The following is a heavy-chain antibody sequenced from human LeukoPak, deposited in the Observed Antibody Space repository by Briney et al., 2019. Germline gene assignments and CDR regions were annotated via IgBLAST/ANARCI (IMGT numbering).Heavy chain of an antibody. CDR1: GGSFSGYY. Sequence: SETLSLTCAVYGGSFSGYYWSWIRQPPGKGLEWIGEINHSGSTNYNPSLKSRVTISVDTSKNQFSLKLSSVTAADTAVYYRARGRSIYQLLYYYYGMDVWGQGTTVTVSS. CDR2: INHSGST. CDR3: ARGRSIYQLLYYYYGMDV. J-gene: IGHJ6*02. V-gene: IGHV4-34*01. D-gene: IGHD2-2*01.